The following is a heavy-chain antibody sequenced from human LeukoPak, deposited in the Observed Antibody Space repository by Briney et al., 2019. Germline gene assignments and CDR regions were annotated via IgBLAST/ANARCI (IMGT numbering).Heavy chain of an antibody. CDR3: AREARYYDSSGYYSPDY. V-gene: IGHV3-53*01. D-gene: IGHD3-22*01. CDR1: GFTVSSNY. Sequence: GGSLRLSCAASGFTVSSNYMSWVRQAPGKGLEWVSVIYSGGSTYYADSVKGRFTISRDNSKNTLYLQMNSLRAEDTAVYYCAREARYYDSSGYYSPDYWGQGTLVTVSS. J-gene: IGHJ4*02. CDR2: IYSGGST.